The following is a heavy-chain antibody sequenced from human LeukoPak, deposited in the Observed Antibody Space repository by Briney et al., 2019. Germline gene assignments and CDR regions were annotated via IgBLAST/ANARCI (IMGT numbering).Heavy chain of an antibody. Sequence: SETLSLTCTVSGGSVSSSSYYWGWIRQPPGKGLEWIGSIYYSGSTYYNPSLKSRVTISVDTSKNQFSLKLSSVTAADTAVYYCARHEITGTTSAFDIWGQGTMVTVSS. CDR2: IYYSGST. D-gene: IGHD1-7*01. J-gene: IGHJ3*02. V-gene: IGHV4-39*01. CDR3: ARHEITGTTSAFDI. CDR1: GGSVSSSSYY.